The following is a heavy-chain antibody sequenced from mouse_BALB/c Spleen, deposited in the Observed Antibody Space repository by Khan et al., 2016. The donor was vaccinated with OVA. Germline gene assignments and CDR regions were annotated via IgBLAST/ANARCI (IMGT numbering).Heavy chain of an antibody. Sequence: QIQLVQSGPELKTPGETVKISCKASGYTFTNYGMNWVKPSPGKALKWLGWINTYTGEPTYADDFKGRFAFSLETSASTAYLQINNLKNEDTATYFCARPPYFSYTLDHWGQGTSVTVSS. J-gene: IGHJ4*01. CDR2: INTYTGEP. CDR1: GYTFTNYG. D-gene: IGHD2-10*01. V-gene: IGHV9-3-1*01. CDR3: ARPPYFSYTLDH.